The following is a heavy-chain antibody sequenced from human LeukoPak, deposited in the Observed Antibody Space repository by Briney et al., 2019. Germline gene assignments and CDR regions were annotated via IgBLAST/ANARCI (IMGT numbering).Heavy chain of an antibody. V-gene: IGHV4-30-2*01. CDR3: AESPHCTGGSCYSGGYYFDY. CDR2: IYHSGST. J-gene: IGHJ4*02. D-gene: IGHD2-15*01. CDR1: GGSISSGDYY. Sequence: SQTLSLTCTVSGGSISSGDYYWSWIRQPPGKGLEWIGYIYHSGSTYYNPSLKSRVTISVDTSKNQFSLKLTSVTDADTAVYYCAESPHCTGGSCYSGGYYFDYWGQGTLVTVSS.